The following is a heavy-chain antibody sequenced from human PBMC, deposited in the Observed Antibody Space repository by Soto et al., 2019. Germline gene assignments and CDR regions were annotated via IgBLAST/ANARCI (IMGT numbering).Heavy chain of an antibody. CDR2: IYPGDSDT. CDR1: VYSFTSYW. V-gene: IGHV5-51*01. CDR3: AITRFGGKYYNGMDV. Sequence: PGESLKISCKGSVYSFTSYWIGWVRQMPGKGLEWMGIIYPGDSDTRYSPSFQGQVTISADKSISTAYLQRSSLKASDTAMYYCAITRFGGKYYNGMDVWGKGTTVTVSS. D-gene: IGHD3-10*01. J-gene: IGHJ6*04.